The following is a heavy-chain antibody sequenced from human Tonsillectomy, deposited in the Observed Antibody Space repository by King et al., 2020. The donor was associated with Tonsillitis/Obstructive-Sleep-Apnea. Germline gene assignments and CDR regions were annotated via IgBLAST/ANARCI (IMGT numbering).Heavy chain of an antibody. Sequence: QLQESGPGLVKPSQTLSLTCTVSGGSISSGGYYWSWIRQHPGKGLEWIGYIYYSGSTYYNPSLKSLVTISVDTSKNQFSLKRSSVTAADTAVYYCARNKEVAARPGAFDIWGQGTMVTVSS. J-gene: IGHJ3*02. CDR3: ARNKEVAARPGAFDI. CDR2: IYYSGST. V-gene: IGHV4-31*01. D-gene: IGHD6-6*01. CDR1: GGSISSGGYY.